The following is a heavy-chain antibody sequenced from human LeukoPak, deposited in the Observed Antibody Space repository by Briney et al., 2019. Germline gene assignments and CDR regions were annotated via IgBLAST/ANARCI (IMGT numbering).Heavy chain of an antibody. Sequence: PGGSLRLSCAASGFTFNSYAMTWVRQAPGKGLEWVSLISGSGGSTYYADSVKGRFTISRDNSKNTLFLQMNSLRAEDTAVYYCARDSTEYSAFDIWGQGTMVTVSS. CDR2: ISGSGGST. CDR3: ARDSTEYSAFDI. D-gene: IGHD6-6*01. J-gene: IGHJ3*02. CDR1: GFTFNSYA. V-gene: IGHV3-23*01.